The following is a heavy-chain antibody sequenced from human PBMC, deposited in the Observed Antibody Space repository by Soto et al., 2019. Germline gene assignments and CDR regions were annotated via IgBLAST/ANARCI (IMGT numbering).Heavy chain of an antibody. CDR3: ARERGIRFLEWLPPLYGMDV. D-gene: IGHD3-3*01. CDR2: ISYDGSNK. CDR1: GFTFSSYA. J-gene: IGHJ6*02. V-gene: IGHV3-30-3*01. Sequence: QVQLVESGGGVVQPGRSLRLSCAASGFTFSSYAMHWVRQAPGKGLEWVAVISYDGSNKYYADSVKGRFTISRDNSKNTLYLQMNSLRAEDTAVYYCARERGIRFLEWLPPLYGMDVWGQGTTVTVSS.